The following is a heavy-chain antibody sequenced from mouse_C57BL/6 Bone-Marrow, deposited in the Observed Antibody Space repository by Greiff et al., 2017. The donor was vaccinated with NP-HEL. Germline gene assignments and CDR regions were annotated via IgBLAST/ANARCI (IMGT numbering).Heavy chain of an antibody. Sequence: VQLQQPGAELVKPGASVKMSCKASGYTFTSYWITWVKQRPGQGLEWIGDIYPGSGSTNYNEKFKSKATLTVDTSSSTAYMQLSSLTSEDSAVYYCARGYGSSYLYWYFDVWGTGPTVTVSS. D-gene: IGHD1-1*01. CDR2: IYPGSGST. CDR3: ARGYGSSYLYWYFDV. V-gene: IGHV1-55*01. J-gene: IGHJ1*03. CDR1: GYTFTSYW.